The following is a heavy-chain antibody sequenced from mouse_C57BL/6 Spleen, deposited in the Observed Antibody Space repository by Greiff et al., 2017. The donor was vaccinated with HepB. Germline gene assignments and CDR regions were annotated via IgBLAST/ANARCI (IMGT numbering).Heavy chain of an antibody. J-gene: IGHJ2*01. CDR2: IDPDSGGT. D-gene: IGHD1-2*01. CDR1: GYTFTSYW. V-gene: IGHV1-72*01. Sequence: QVQLKQPGAELVKPGASVKLSCKASGYTFTSYWMHWVKQRPGRGLEWIGRIDPDSGGTKYNEKFKSKATLTVDKPSSTAYMQLSSLTSEDSTVYYCARGDYYGYYFDYWGQGTTLTVSS. CDR3: ARGDYYGYYFDY.